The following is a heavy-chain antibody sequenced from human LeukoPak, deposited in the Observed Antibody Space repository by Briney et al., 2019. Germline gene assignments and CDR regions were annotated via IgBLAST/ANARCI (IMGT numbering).Heavy chain of an antibody. CDR2: ISAYNGNT. J-gene: IGHJ4*02. Sequence: ASVKVSCKASGYTFTSYGISLVRQAPGQGLEWMGWISAYNGNTNYAQKLQGRVTMTTDTSTSTAYMELRSLRSDDTAVYYRARVQYYDFWSGYRHYFDYWGQGTLVTVSS. V-gene: IGHV1-18*01. D-gene: IGHD3-3*01. CDR1: GYTFTSYG. CDR3: ARVQYYDFWSGYRHYFDY.